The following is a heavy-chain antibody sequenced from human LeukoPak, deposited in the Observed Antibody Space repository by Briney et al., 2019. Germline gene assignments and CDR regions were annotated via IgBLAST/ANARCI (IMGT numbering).Heavy chain of an antibody. V-gene: IGHV4-59*01. CDR3: ASQAAAGSGAYYYYYYMDV. CDR2: IYYSGST. Sequence: SETLSLTCTVSGGSISSYYWSWIRQPPGKGLEWIGYIYYSGSTNYNPSLKSRVTISVDTSKNQFSLKLSSVTAADTAVYYCASQAAAGSGAYYYYYYMDVWGKGTTVTVSS. J-gene: IGHJ6*03. CDR1: GGSISSYY. D-gene: IGHD6-13*01.